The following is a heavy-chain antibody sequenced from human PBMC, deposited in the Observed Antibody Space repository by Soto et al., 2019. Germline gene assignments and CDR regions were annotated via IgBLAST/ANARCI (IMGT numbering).Heavy chain of an antibody. J-gene: IGHJ6*02. D-gene: IGHD7-27*01. CDR3: ARGLGYYGMDV. CDR1: GYTFTSYY. CDR2: INPSGGNT. V-gene: IGHV1-46*01. Sequence: EASVKVSCKASGYTFTSYYLHWVRQAPGQGLEWMGIINPSGGNTSYAQKFQGRVTMTRDTSTSTVYMDLSSLRSEDTAVYYCARGLGYYGMDVWGQGTTVTVSS.